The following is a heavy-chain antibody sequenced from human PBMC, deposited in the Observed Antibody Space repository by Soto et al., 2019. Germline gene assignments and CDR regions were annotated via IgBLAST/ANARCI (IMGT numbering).Heavy chain of an antibody. J-gene: IGHJ4*02. D-gene: IGHD3-10*01. CDR3: VRGGHGSGSYLGSY. CDR2: IRQDGGAQ. Sequence: EVQLVESGGGLAQPGGSLRLSCVASGFTFTTYWMSWVRQAPGKGLEWVANIRQDGGAQYDVDSVKGRFTISRDNAKNSVYLQMDSLRAEDPAVYYCVRGGHGSGSYLGSYWGQGILVTVYS. V-gene: IGHV3-7*03. CDR1: GFTFTTYW.